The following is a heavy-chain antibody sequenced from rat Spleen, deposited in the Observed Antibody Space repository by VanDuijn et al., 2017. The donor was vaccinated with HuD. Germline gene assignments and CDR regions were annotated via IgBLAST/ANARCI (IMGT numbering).Heavy chain of an antibody. CDR1: GFSLSSDG. D-gene: IGHD1-9*01. J-gene: IGHJ2*01. CDR3: AREGNTYYGYNSGFDY. CDR2: ISSGGIT. Sequence: QVQLKESGPGLVQPSQTLSLTCTVSGFSLSSDGVGWVRQPPGKGLEWIAAISSGGITFYNSALKSRLSISRDTSKSQVFLKMNSLQTEDIATYYCAREGNTYYGYNSGFDYWGQGVMVTVSS. V-gene: IGHV2S12*01.